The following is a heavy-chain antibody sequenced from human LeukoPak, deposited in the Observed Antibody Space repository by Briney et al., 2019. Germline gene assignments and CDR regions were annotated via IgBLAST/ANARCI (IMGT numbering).Heavy chain of an antibody. J-gene: IGHJ3*02. V-gene: IGHV1-2*02. D-gene: IGHD3-22*01. Sequence: APLKVSCKASGYSFSDNYVHCVRQAPGQGLEFRGWINPKSGDANFSQRFKGRVTLTSATSISTGYMEMRKLRSDDTAVYFCARGKDDSAGHYDAFDIWGHGTMVTVSS. CDR1: GYSFSDNY. CDR3: ARGKDDSAGHYDAFDI. CDR2: INPKSGDA.